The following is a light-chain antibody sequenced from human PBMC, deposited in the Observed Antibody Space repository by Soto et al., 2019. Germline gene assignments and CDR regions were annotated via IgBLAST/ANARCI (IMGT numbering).Light chain of an antibody. CDR1: SSDVGNYNR. V-gene: IGLV2-18*02. Sequence: SALTQPPSVSGSPGQSVTISCTGTSSDVGNYNRVSWYQQPPGTAPKLMIYEVSNRPSGVPDRFSGSKSGNTASLTISGLQAEDEADYYCSSYTSSSPVVFGGGTKLTVL. CDR2: EVS. J-gene: IGLJ3*02. CDR3: SSYTSSSPVV.